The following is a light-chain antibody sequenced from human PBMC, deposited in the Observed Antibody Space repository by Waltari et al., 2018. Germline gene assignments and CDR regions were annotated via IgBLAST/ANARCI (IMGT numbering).Light chain of an antibody. Sequence: QSALTQPASVSGSPGQSITIPCTGTSSDVGNYNYVSWYQQHPGKVPKLIIYGVSNRPSRVSNRFSGSKSGNKASLTISGLQAEDEADYYCSSYTGGSTFYVFGTGTKVAVL. J-gene: IGLJ1*01. V-gene: IGLV2-14*01. CDR3: SSYTGGSTFYV. CDR1: SSDVGNYNY. CDR2: GVS.